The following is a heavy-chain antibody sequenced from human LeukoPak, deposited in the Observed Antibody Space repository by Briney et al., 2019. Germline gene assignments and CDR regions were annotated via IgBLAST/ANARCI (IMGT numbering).Heavy chain of an antibody. Sequence: SETLSLTCAVYGGSFSDYYWSWIRQPPGKGLEWIGEINHSGSTNYNPSLKSRVTISVDTSKNQFSLKLSSVTAADTAVYYCARGGGSYGYYMDVWGKGPTVTVSS. CDR3: ARGGGSYGYYMDV. D-gene: IGHD5-18*01. CDR2: INHSGST. J-gene: IGHJ6*03. V-gene: IGHV4-34*01. CDR1: GGSFSDYY.